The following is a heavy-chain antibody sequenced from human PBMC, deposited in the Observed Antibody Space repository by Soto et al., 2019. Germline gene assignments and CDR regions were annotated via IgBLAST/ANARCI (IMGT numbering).Heavy chain of an antibody. Sequence: QVQLVQSGAEVKKPGSSVKVSCKASGGTFSSYTISWVRQAPGQGLEWMGRIIPILGIANYAQKFQGRVTITADKSTSTAYMELSSLRSEDTAVYYCARDGGIAAAGNYYYYYMDVWGTGTTVTVSS. D-gene: IGHD6-13*01. CDR3: ARDGGIAAAGNYYYYYMDV. CDR1: GGTFSSYT. J-gene: IGHJ6*03. V-gene: IGHV1-69*08. CDR2: IIPILGIA.